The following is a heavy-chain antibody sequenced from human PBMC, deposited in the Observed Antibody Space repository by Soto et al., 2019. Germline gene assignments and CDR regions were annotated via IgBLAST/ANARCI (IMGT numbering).Heavy chain of an antibody. D-gene: IGHD5-12*01. CDR2: ISTYSGDT. Sequence: QVHLVQSGVEVKTPGASVKVSCQASGYTFFTYDISWVRQAPGQGLEWMGWISTYSGDTKYAQKFQGRVTMTTDTSTTTAYLELRSLSSDDTAVYYCARYHGPTTSENWFDPWGQGTLVTVSS. V-gene: IGHV1-18*01. J-gene: IGHJ5*02. CDR1: GYTFFTYD. CDR3: ARYHGPTTSENWFDP.